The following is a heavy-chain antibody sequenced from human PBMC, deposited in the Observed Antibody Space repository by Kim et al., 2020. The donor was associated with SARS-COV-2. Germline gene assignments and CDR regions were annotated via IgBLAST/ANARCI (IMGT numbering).Heavy chain of an antibody. Sequence: NYNPSLKSRVTISVDTSKNQFSLKLSSVTAADTAVYYCARDSPNGYGMDVWGQGTTVTVSS. J-gene: IGHJ6*02. V-gene: IGHV4-59*01. CDR3: ARDSPNGYGMDV. D-gene: IGHD2-8*01.